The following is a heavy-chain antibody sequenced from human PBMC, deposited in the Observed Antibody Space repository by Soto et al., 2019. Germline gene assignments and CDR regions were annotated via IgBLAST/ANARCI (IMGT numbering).Heavy chain of an antibody. CDR1: GGSISSSSHY. D-gene: IGHD6-6*01. Sequence: PSETLSLTCTVSGGSISSSSHYWGWIRQPPGKGLQWIGTFYYTGSTYYNPSLKSRVTISADSSKNQFSLKLSSVTAADTAVYYCASPPSSSSTHDYWGQGTLVTVSS. CDR3: ASPPSSSSTHDY. J-gene: IGHJ4*02. V-gene: IGHV4-39*01. CDR2: FYYTGST.